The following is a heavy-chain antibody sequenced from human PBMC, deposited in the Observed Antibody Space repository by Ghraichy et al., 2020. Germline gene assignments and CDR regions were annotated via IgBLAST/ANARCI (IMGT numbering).Heavy chain of an antibody. CDR1: GFTFSSYS. V-gene: IGHV3-21*01. D-gene: IGHD3-9*01. CDR3: ARLVTYSYYYLDV. CDR2: ISASGSYI. Sequence: GGSLRLSCAASGFTFSSYSMNWVRQAPGKGLEWVSSISASGSYIWYADSVKGRLTISRDNAKNSLYLQMDSLGAEDTAVYYCARLVTYSYYYLDVWGKGTTVTVSS. J-gene: IGHJ6*03.